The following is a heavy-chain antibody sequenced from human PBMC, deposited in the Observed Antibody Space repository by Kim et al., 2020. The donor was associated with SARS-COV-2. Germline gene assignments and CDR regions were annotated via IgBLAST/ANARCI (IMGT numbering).Heavy chain of an antibody. D-gene: IGHD6-13*01. V-gene: IGHV3-43*01. CDR2: ISWDGGST. CDR1: GFTFDDYT. Sequence: GGSLRLSCAASGFTFDDYTMHWVRQAPGKGLEWVSLISWDGGSTYYADSVKGRFTISRDNSKNSLYLQMNSLRTEDTALYYCAKDIESSSWYGIYYYYGIDDWGQGTTVTVSS. J-gene: IGHJ6*02. CDR3: AKDIESSSWYGIYYYYGIDD.